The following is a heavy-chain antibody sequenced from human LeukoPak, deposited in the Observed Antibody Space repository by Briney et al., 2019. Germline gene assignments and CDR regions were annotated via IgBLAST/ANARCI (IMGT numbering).Heavy chain of an antibody. V-gene: IGHV3-7*01. CDR3: VRALGSSSADY. J-gene: IGHJ4*02. Sequence: GGSLRLSCAASGFTFTHSWMSWVRQAPGKGLEWVANIKQDGSEKYYVDSVEGRFTISRDNAKNSVSLQMNSMRGEDTAVYYCVRALGSSSADYWGQGTLVTVSS. CDR2: IKQDGSEK. CDR1: GFTFTHSW. D-gene: IGHD6-6*01.